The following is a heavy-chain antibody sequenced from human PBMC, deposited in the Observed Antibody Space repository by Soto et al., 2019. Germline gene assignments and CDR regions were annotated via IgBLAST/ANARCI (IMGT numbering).Heavy chain of an antibody. CDR2: ISSSSSYI. V-gene: IGHV3-21*01. CDR1: GFTFSSYS. Sequence: VGSLRLFCAASGFTFSSYSMNWVRQAPGKGLEWVSSISSSSSYIYYADSVKGRFTISRDNAKNSLYLQMNSLRAEDTAVYYCARVPSATANDCSGGSCYLDVWGQGTTVTVSS. D-gene: IGHD2-15*01. CDR3: ARVPSATANDCSGGSCYLDV. J-gene: IGHJ6*02.